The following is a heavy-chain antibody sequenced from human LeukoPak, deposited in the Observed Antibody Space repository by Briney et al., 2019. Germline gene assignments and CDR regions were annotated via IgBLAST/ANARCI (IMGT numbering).Heavy chain of an antibody. D-gene: IGHD6-13*01. CDR1: GGTFSSYA. Sequence: ASVKVSCKASGGTFSSYAISWVRQAPGQGLEWMGRIIPILGIANYAQKFQGRVTITADKSTSTAYMELSSLRSEDTAVYYCARHGAADPLYYYYYMDVWGKGTTVTVSS. CDR2: IIPILGIA. J-gene: IGHJ6*03. CDR3: ARHGAADPLYYYYYMDV. V-gene: IGHV1-69*04.